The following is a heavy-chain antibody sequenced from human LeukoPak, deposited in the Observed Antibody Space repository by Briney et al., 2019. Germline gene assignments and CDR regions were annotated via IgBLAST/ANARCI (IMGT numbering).Heavy chain of an antibody. CDR2: IYYSGST. J-gene: IGHJ5*02. CDR3: AREVGDSSSSQTDRTENWFDP. Sequence: SETLSLTCTVSGGSIGSSSYYWGWIRQPPGKGLEWIGSIYYSGSTYYNPSLKSRVTISVDTSKNQFSLKLSSVTAADTAVYYCAREVGDSSSSQTDRTENWFDPWGQGTLVTVSS. CDR1: GGSIGSSSYY. D-gene: IGHD6-6*01. V-gene: IGHV4-39*07.